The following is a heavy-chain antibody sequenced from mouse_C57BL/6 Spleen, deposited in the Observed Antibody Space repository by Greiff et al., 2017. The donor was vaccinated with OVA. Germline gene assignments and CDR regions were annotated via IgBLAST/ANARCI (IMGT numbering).Heavy chain of an antibody. V-gene: IGHV1-82*01. CDR2: IYPGDGDT. CDR3: ARSDDGYYGYYFDY. J-gene: IGHJ2*01. D-gene: IGHD2-3*01. Sequence: VQLQQSGPELVKPGASVKISCKASGYAFSSSWMNWVKQRPGKGLEWIGRIYPGDGDTNYNGKFKGKATLTADKSSSTAYMQLSSLTSEDSAVYFCARSDDGYYGYYFDYWGQGTTLTVSS. CDR1: GYAFSSSW.